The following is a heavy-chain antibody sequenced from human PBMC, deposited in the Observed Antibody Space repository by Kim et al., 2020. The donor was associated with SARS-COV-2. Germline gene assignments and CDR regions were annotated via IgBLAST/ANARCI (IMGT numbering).Heavy chain of an antibody. Sequence: GGSDNSADSVKVRFTIARANSKNALYMQINSLRADDTAVYYCYSVGARGYWGQGTLVTVSS. V-gene: IGHV3-23*01. D-gene: IGHD1-26*01. CDR3: YSVGARGY. J-gene: IGHJ4*02. CDR2: GGSD.